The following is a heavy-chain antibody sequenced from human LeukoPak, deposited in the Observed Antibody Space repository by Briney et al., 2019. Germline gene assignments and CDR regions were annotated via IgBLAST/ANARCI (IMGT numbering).Heavy chain of an antibody. D-gene: IGHD3-3*01. Sequence: SETLSLTCTVSGGSISSYYWSWIRQPPGKGLEWIGYIYYSGSTNYNPSLKSRVTISVDTSKNQFSLKLSSVTAADTAVYYCARASVYDFWSGYYGNWFDPWGQGTLVTVSS. V-gene: IGHV4-59*01. CDR1: GGSISSYY. J-gene: IGHJ5*02. CDR2: IYYSGST. CDR3: ARASVYDFWSGYYGNWFDP.